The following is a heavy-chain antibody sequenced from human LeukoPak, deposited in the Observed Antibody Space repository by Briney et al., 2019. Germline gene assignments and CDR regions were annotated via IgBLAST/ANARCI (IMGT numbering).Heavy chain of an antibody. J-gene: IGHJ4*02. Sequence: PGGSLRLSCAASGFTFRSYAMHWVRQAPGKGLEYVSAISSNGGSTYYANSVKGRFTISRDNSKNTLYLQMGSLRAEDMAVYYCARVGVGAEFDYWGQGTLVTVSS. D-gene: IGHD1-26*01. CDR1: GFTFRSYA. CDR3: ARVGVGAEFDY. CDR2: ISSNGGST. V-gene: IGHV3-64*01.